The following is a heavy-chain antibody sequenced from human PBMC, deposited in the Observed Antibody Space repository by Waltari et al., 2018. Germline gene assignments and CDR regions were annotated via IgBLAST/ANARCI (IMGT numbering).Heavy chain of an antibody. J-gene: IGHJ6*02. Sequence: QVQLQESGPGLVKPSETLSLPCTVSGGSIRSSYWSWIRQPPGKGLEWIGYIYYSGSTNYNPSLKSRVTISVDTSKNQFSLKLSSVTAADTAVYYCARDRGLRATYYYYYGMDVWGQGTTVTVSS. CDR3: ARDRGLRATYYYYYGMDV. CDR1: GGSIRSSY. D-gene: IGHD4-17*01. CDR2: IYYSGST. V-gene: IGHV4-59*01.